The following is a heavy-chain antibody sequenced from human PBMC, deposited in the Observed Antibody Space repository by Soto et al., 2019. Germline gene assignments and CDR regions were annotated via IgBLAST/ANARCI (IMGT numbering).Heavy chain of an antibody. CDR2: IYYSGST. J-gene: IGHJ5*02. CDR3: ARGTIYCSSTSCFYNWFDP. V-gene: IGHV4-59*01. CDR1: GGSISSYY. D-gene: IGHD2-2*01. Sequence: SETLSLTCTVSGGSISSYYWSWIRQPPGKGLEWIGYIYYSGSTNYNPSLKSRVTISVDTSKNQFSLKLSSVTAADTAVYYCARGTIYCSSTSCFYNWFDPWGQGNLVTVSS.